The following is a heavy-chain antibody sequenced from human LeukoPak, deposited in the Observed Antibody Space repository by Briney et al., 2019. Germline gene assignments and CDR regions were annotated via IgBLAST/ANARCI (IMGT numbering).Heavy chain of an antibody. V-gene: IGHV3-7*04. J-gene: IGHJ4*02. CDR2: MNQDGSEI. D-gene: IGHD5/OR15-5a*01. CDR1: GFTFSSFW. CDR3: ARGVYDFDF. Sequence: GGSLRLSCAASGFTFSSFWMTWVRQAPGKGLEWVTYMNQDGSEIYYLDSVKGRFTISRDNAKNSLHLQMNSLRAEDTAVYYCARGVYDFDFWGQGTLVTVSS.